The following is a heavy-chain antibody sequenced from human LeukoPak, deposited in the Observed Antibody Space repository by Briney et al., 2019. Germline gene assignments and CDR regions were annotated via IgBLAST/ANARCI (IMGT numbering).Heavy chain of an antibody. Sequence: PGGSLRLSCAASGFTFSSYAMSWVRQAPGKGLEWVSAISGSGGSTYYADSVKGRFTISRDNPKNTLYLQMNSLRAEDTAVYYCAKGFYDFWSGYFDYWGQGTLVTVSS. J-gene: IGHJ4*02. CDR3: AKGFYDFWSGYFDY. V-gene: IGHV3-23*01. CDR1: GFTFSSYA. CDR2: ISGSGGST. D-gene: IGHD3-3*01.